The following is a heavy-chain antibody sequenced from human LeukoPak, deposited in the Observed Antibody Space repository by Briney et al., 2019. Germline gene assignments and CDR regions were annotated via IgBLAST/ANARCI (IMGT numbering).Heavy chain of an antibody. CDR3: ARGAKWAYYFDY. D-gene: IGHD1-26*01. V-gene: IGHV3-74*01. Sequence: GGSLRLSCAASAFTFNTYWMHWVRQVPGRGLEWVSRINGDESSTNYADSVKGRFTISRDNAKDTLYLHMNSLTAEGTAVYYCARGAKWAYYFDYWGQGTLVTVSS. CDR1: AFTFNTYW. J-gene: IGHJ4*02. CDR2: INGDESST.